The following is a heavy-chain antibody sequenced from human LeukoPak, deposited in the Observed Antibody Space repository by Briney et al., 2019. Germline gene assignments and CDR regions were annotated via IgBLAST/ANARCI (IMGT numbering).Heavy chain of an antibody. D-gene: IGHD3/OR15-3a*01. CDR1: GFTFDDYA. J-gene: IGHJ4*02. V-gene: IGHV3-9*01. Sequence: GGSLRLSCAASGFTFDDYAMHWVRQAPGKGLEWVSGISWDSGTIGYADSVKGRFTISRDNAKNSLYLQMNSLRAEDTALYYCAKGSGLVTKGYYFDYWGQGILVTVSS. CDR3: AKGSGLVTKGYYFDY. CDR2: ISWDSGTI.